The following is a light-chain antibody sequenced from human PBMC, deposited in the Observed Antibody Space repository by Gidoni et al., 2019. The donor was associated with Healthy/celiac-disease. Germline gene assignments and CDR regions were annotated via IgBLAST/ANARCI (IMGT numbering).Light chain of an antibody. J-gene: IGKJ3*01. CDR3: QQYNSYLFT. Sequence: IQMTQAPSTLSAYVGDRVTITCRASQSISSWLAWYQQKPGKAPKLVIYKASSLESGVPSRFSGSGSGTEFTLTISSLQPDDFATYYCQQYNSYLFTFGPGTKVDIK. CDR1: QSISSW. V-gene: IGKV1-5*03. CDR2: KAS.